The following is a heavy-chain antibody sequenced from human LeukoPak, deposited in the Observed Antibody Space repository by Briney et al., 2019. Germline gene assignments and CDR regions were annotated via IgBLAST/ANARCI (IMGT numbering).Heavy chain of an antibody. J-gene: IGHJ5*02. V-gene: IGHV4-34*01. CDR1: GGSFSGYY. Sequence: NSSETLSLTCAVYGGSFSGYYWSWIRQPPGKGLEWIGEINHSGSTNSNPSLKSRVTISVDTSKHQFSLKLSSVTAADTAVYYCASPYPYTNWFDPWGQGTLVTVSS. D-gene: IGHD2-15*01. CDR2: INHSGST. CDR3: ASPYPYTNWFDP.